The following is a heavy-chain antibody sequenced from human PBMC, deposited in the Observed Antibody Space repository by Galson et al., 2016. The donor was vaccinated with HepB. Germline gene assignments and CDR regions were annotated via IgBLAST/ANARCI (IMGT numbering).Heavy chain of an antibody. J-gene: IGHJ6*02. CDR2: ISYDSRTK. CDR3: ARDTRPKGYFYGMDV. CDR1: GFTFSNYA. V-gene: IGHV3-30*03. Sequence: SLRLSCAASGFTFSNYAMHWVRQAPGKGLEWVAVISYDSRTKYYADSVRGRLTISRDNSKDALYLQMNSLTPKDTAVYYCARDTRPKGYFYGMDVWGQGTTVTVSS. D-gene: IGHD1-26*01.